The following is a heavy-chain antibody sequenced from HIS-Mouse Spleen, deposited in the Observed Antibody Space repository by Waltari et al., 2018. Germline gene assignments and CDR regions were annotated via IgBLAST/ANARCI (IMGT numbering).Heavy chain of an antibody. Sequence: QVQLVESGGGVVQPGRCLRLDCAASGLTLRSYAMTWVRPDPDKGLAWVAVISYDGSNKYYADSVKGRFTISRDNSKNTLYLQMNSLRAEDTAVYYCARDRATVTRDFDYWGQGTLVTVSS. CDR1: GLTLRSYA. D-gene: IGHD4-4*01. CDR3: ARDRATVTRDFDY. J-gene: IGHJ4*02. V-gene: IGHV3-30*04. CDR2: ISYDGSNK.